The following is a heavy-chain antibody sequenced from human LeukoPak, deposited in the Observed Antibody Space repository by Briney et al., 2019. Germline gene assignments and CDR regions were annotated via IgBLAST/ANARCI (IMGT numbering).Heavy chain of an antibody. V-gene: IGHV1-2*04. Sequence: ASVEVSCKASGYTFTGYYMHWVRQAPGQGLEWMGWINPNSGGTNYAQKFQGWVTMTRDTSISTAYMELSRLRSDDTAVYYCAREGRAYCGGDCYNFDYWGQGTLVTVSS. D-gene: IGHD2-21*02. CDR2: INPNSGGT. CDR1: GYTFTGYY. J-gene: IGHJ4*02. CDR3: AREGRAYCGGDCYNFDY.